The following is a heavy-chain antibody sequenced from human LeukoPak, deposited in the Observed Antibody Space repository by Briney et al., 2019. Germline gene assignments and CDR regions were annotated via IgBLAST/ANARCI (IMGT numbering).Heavy chain of an antibody. CDR2: TYYRSKWYS. CDR3: ARDLSVGGHHYFDY. CDR1: GDSVSRNTAG. V-gene: IGHV6-1*01. J-gene: IGHJ4*02. Sequence: SQTLSLTCVISGDSVSRNTAGWNWLRQSPSRGLEWLGRTYYRSKWYSDFASSVRNRMTINPDTSKNQFSLQLNSVTPEDTAVYYCARDLSVGGHHYFDYWGQGTLVTVSS. D-gene: IGHD3-16*01.